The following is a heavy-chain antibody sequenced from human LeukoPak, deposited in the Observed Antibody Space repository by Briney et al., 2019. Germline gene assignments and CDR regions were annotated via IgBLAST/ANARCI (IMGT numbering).Heavy chain of an antibody. CDR2: IYYSGST. V-gene: IGHV4-59*08. CDR3: ATTRPDSSSWTQYYYYGMDV. J-gene: IGHJ6*02. Sequence: SETLSLTCTVSGGSISSYYWSWIRQPPGKGLEWIGYIYYSGSTNYNPSLKSRVTISVDTSKNQFSLKLSSVTAADTAVYYCATTRPDSSSWTQYYYYGMDVWGQGTTVTVSS. CDR1: GGSISSYY. D-gene: IGHD6-13*01.